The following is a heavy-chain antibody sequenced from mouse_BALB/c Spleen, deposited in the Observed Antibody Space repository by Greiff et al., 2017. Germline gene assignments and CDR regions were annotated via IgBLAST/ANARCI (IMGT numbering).Heavy chain of an antibody. Sequence: DVQLQESGGDLVKPGGSLKLSCAASGFTFSSYGMSWVRQTPDKRLEWVATISSGGSYTYYPDSVKGRFTISRDNAKNTLYLQMSSLKSEDTAMYYCARQGPYGNYDWCAYWGQGTLVTVSA. D-gene: IGHD2-1*01. V-gene: IGHV5-6*01. J-gene: IGHJ3*01. CDR3: ARQGPYGNYDWCAY. CDR1: GFTFSSYG. CDR2: ISSGGSYT.